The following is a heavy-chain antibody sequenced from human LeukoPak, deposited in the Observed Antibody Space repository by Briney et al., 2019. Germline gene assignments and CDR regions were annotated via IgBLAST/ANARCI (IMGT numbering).Heavy chain of an antibody. Sequence: PSETLSPTCAVSGGSISSSNWWSWVRQPPGKGLEWIGEIYHSGSTNYNPSLKSRVTISVDKSKNQFSLKLSSVTAADTAVYYCARDGVTTADTLDYWGQGTLVTVSS. D-gene: IGHD4-17*01. CDR1: GGSISSSNW. J-gene: IGHJ4*02. V-gene: IGHV4-4*02. CDR3: ARDGVTTADTLDY. CDR2: IYHSGST.